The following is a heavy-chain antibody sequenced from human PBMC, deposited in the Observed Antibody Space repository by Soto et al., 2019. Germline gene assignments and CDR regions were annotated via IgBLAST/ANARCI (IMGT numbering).Heavy chain of an antibody. CDR1: GYTFTSYG. CDR2: ISAYNGNT. D-gene: IGHD2-2*01. Sequence: QVQLVQSGAEVKKPGASVKVSCKASGYTFTSYGISWVRQAPGQGLEWMGWISAYNGNTNYAQKLQGRVTMTTDTSTSTAYMELRSLRSDDTAVYYCARGGRGYCSSTSCFKPFFDYWGQGTLVTVSS. V-gene: IGHV1-18*01. CDR3: ARGGRGYCSSTSCFKPFFDY. J-gene: IGHJ4*02.